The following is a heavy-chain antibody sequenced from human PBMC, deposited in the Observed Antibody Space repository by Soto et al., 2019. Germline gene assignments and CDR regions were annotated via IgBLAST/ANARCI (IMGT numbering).Heavy chain of an antibody. Sequence: QITLKESGPTLVKPTQTLTLTCTFSGFSLSTSGVGVGWIRQPPGKALEWLALIYWDDDKRYSPSLKSRLTITKDTSKNQVVLTMTNMDPVDTATYYCAHLTHVLRYVGDAFDIWGQGTMVTVSS. V-gene: IGHV2-5*02. CDR1: GFSLSTSGVG. D-gene: IGHD3-9*01. CDR2: IYWDDDK. CDR3: AHLTHVLRYVGDAFDI. J-gene: IGHJ3*02.